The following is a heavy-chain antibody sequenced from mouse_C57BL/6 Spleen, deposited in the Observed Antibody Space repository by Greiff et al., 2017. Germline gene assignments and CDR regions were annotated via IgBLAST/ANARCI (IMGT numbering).Heavy chain of an antibody. CDR2: IWSGGST. CDR1: GFSLTSYG. D-gene: IGHD2-4*01. CDR3: AKLYYDYDGGFAY. V-gene: IGHV2-5*01. Sequence: QVQLKQSGPGLVQPSQSLSITCTVSGFSLTSYGVHWVRQSPGKGLEWLGVIWSGGSTDYNAAFMYRLSITKDNSTSQVFFKMNSLQADDTAIYYCAKLYYDYDGGFAYWGQGTLVTVSA. J-gene: IGHJ3*01.